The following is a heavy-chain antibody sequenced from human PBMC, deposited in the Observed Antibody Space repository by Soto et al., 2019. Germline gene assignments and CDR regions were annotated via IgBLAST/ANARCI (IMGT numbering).Heavy chain of an antibody. CDR1: GYTFTSYG. J-gene: IGHJ4*02. CDR2: ISAYNGNT. V-gene: IGHV1-18*01. CDR3: ARDHDYYDSSGSVLDY. Sequence: ASLKVSCKSSGYTFTSYGISCVRHTPGQGLEWMGWISAYNGNTNYAQKLQGRVTMTTDTSTSTAYMELRSLRSDDTAVYYCARDHDYYDSSGSVLDYWGQGTLVTVSS. D-gene: IGHD3-22*01.